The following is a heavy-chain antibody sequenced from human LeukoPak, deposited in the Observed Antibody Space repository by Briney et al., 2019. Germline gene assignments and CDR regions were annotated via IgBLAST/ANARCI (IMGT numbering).Heavy chain of an antibody. CDR2: INSDGSST. V-gene: IGHV3-74*01. CDR1: GFTFSSYW. CDR3: ARAQYYGSGSYFLWVSFDY. D-gene: IGHD3-10*01. Sequence: QPGGSLRLSCAASGFTFSSYWMHRVRQAPGKGLVWVSRINSDGSSTSYADSVKGRFTISRDNAKNTLYLQMNSLRAEDTAVYYCARAQYYGSGSYFLWVSFDYWGQGTLVTVSS. J-gene: IGHJ4*02.